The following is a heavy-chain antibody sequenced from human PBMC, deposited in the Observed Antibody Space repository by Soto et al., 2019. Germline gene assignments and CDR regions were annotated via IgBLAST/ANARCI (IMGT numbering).Heavy chain of an antibody. D-gene: IGHD3-9*01. CDR2: IYYNGLT. Sequence: QLQLQESGPGLVKPSETLSLSCTVSDGSISTSAYWWGWIRQPPGKGLEWIASIYYNGLTYYGPPPKTRVTISIDTSKNQFSLKLASLTAADTAVYSCARHPAGLRYFDLWGPGTLVTVSS. J-gene: IGHJ4*02. V-gene: IGHV4-39*01. CDR3: ARHPAGLRYFDL. CDR1: DGSISTSAYW.